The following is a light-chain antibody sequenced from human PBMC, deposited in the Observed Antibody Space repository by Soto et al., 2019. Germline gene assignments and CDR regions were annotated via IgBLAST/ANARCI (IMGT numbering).Light chain of an antibody. CDR2: DAS. CDR1: QSINNW. Sequence: DIQMTQSPSTLSASVGDRVTITCRASQSINNWVAWYQQKPGKAPKLLIYDASNLESGVPSRFSGSASGTEFTLTISSLQPEDFATYYCQQNYNNLRTFGEGTKVDIK. J-gene: IGKJ4*02. CDR3: QQNYNNLRT. V-gene: IGKV1-5*01.